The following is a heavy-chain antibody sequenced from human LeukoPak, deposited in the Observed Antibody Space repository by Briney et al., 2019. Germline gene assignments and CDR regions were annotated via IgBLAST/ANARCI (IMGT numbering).Heavy chain of an antibody. CDR1: GGTFSSYA. V-gene: IGHV1-69*05. CDR3: ARVGSSWTRGAFDI. J-gene: IGHJ3*02. Sequence: SVKVSCKASGGTFSSYAISWVRQAPGQGLEWMGRIIPIFGTANYAQKFQGSVTITTDGSTGTAYMELSSLRSEDTSVYYCARVGSSWTRGAFDIWGQGTMVTVSS. CDR2: IIPIFGTA. D-gene: IGHD6-13*01.